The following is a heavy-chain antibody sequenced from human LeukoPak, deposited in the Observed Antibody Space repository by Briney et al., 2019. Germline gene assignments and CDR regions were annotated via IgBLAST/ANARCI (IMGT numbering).Heavy chain of an antibody. CDR2: IYTSGST. CDR1: GGSLSSGSYY. J-gene: IGHJ4*02. D-gene: IGHD5-12*01. Sequence: PSQTLSLTCTVSGGSLSSGSYYWRWLRQPAGTGLEWLGRIYTSGSTNYNPSLKSRVTISVDTSKNQFSLKLSSVTAADTAVYYCARGYSGYDDYWGQGTLVTVSS. V-gene: IGHV4-61*02. CDR3: ARGYSGYDDY.